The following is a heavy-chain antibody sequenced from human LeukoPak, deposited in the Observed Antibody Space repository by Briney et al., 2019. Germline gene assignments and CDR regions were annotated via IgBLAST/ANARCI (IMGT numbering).Heavy chain of an antibody. D-gene: IGHD3-10*01. J-gene: IGHJ6*04. V-gene: IGHV1-8*03. CDR3: ARGNYGSGSFISTKMDV. CDR2: MNPNSGNT. CDR1: GGTFSSYA. Sequence: ASVKVSCKASGGTFSSYAISWVRQAPGQGLEWMGWMNPNSGNTGYAQKFQGRVTITRNTSISTAYMELSSLRSEDTAVYYCARGNYGSGSFISTKMDVWGKGTTVTVSS.